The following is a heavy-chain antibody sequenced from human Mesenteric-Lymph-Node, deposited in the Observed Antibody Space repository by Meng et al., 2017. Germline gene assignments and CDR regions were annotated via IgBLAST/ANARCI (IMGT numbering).Heavy chain of an antibody. D-gene: IGHD2-15*01. CDR1: GYTFTSNG. V-gene: IGHV1-18*01. CDR2: ISPYIGNT. J-gene: IGHJ5*02. CDR3: ARDRGQDTVVVVADRGFDP. Sequence: QLVQSGAEVKEPGASVKVSCKASGYTFTSNGIGWVRQAPGQGLEWMGWISPYIGNTNYAQRFQGRLTLTTDTSTDTAYMELRSLSPDDTAIYYCARDRGQDTVVVVADRGFDPWGQGTLVTVSS.